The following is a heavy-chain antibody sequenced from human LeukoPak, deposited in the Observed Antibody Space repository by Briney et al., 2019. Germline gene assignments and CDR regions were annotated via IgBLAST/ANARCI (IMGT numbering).Heavy chain of an antibody. CDR3: ARGNLYFDY. V-gene: IGHV3-72*01. CDR1: GFTFSDHY. J-gene: IGHJ4*02. CDR2: SRNKGDSYTT. Sequence: GGSLRLSCAASGFTFSDHYMDWVRQAPGKGLEWVGRSRNKGDSYTTEYAASVKGRFTISRDDSKNSLYLQMNSLKTEDTAVYYCARGNLYFDYWGQGTLVTVSS.